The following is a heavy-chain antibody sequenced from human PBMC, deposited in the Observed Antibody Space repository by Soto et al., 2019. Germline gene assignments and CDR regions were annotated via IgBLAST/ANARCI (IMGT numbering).Heavy chain of an antibody. D-gene: IGHD1-1*01. Sequence: GASVQVSCKAFGYTFASYDIYWLREAAGQGLEWMGWMNPNTGNSAYAQKFQGRVTVTSDTSINTVHMELSSLRSEDTAVYYCARRAETNGWNGFGADKYYFDFWGQGTLVTVSS. CDR2: MNPNTGNS. CDR3: ARRAETNGWNGFGADKYYFDF. V-gene: IGHV1-8*01. J-gene: IGHJ4*02. CDR1: GYTFASYD.